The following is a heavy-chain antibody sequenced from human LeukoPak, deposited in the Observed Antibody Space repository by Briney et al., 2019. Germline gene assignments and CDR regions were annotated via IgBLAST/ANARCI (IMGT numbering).Heavy chain of an antibody. CDR3: ARASAVAGTRHY. Sequence: GGSLRLSCAASGFTFSSYAMSWVRQAPGKGLEWVSTISGSGGSTYYADSVKGRFTISRDNAKNSLYLQMNSLRAEDTAVYYCARASAVAGTRHYWGQGTLVTVSS. CDR2: ISGSGGST. D-gene: IGHD6-19*01. J-gene: IGHJ4*02. V-gene: IGHV3-23*01. CDR1: GFTFSSYA.